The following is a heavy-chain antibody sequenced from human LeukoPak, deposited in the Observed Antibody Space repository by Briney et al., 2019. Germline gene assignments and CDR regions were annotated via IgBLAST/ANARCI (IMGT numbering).Heavy chain of an antibody. D-gene: IGHD1-1*01. CDR2: ISDSGNT. J-gene: IGHJ4*02. Sequence: PGGSLRLSCAASGFTLSSYAMSWVRQAPGKGLEWVSAISDSGNTYHADSVKGRFTISRDNAKNTLYLQMNSLRAEDTAVYYCARARSGTFDYWGQGTLVTVSS. CDR1: GFTLSSYA. CDR3: ARARSGTFDY. V-gene: IGHV3-23*01.